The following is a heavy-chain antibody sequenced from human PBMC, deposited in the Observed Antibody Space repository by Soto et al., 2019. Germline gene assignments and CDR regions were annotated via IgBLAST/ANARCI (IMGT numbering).Heavy chain of an antibody. CDR3: ARETGDYPSGHFDY. J-gene: IGHJ4*02. Sequence: SVKVSCKASGYTFSSYTISWVRQAPGQGLEWMGWMIPILGKANYAQKFQGRVTMTTDTSTSTAYMELSSLRSEDTAVYYCARETGDYPSGHFDYWGQGTLVTVSS. V-gene: IGHV1-69*08. CDR2: MIPILGKA. D-gene: IGHD3-9*01. CDR1: GYTFSSYT.